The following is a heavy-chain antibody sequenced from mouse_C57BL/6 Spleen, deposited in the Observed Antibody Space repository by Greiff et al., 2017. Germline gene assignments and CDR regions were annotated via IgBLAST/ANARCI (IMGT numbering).Heavy chain of an antibody. CDR2: ISSGGDYI. Sequence: EVKVVESGEGLVKPGGSLTLSCAASGFTFSSYAMSWVRQTPEKRLEWVAYISSGGDYIYYADTVKGRFTISRDNARNTLYLQMSSLKSEDTAMYYCTRDGSSYYFDYWGQGTTLTVSS. CDR3: TRDGSSYYFDY. J-gene: IGHJ2*01. V-gene: IGHV5-9-1*02. CDR1: GFTFSSYA. D-gene: IGHD1-1*01.